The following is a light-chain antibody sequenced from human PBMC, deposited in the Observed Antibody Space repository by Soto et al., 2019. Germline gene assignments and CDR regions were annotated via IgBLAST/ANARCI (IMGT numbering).Light chain of an antibody. CDR1: SSNIGRNT. CDR3: AAWDASLIALV. V-gene: IGLV1-44*01. CDR2: DND. J-gene: IGLJ3*02. Sequence: QPVLTQPPSTSRTPGQRVTISCSGSSSNIGRNTVHWYRQLPGTAPKLLIYDNDQWPSGVPDRFSGSKSGTSASLAISGLQSEDEADYYCAAWDASLIALVFGGGTKLTVL.